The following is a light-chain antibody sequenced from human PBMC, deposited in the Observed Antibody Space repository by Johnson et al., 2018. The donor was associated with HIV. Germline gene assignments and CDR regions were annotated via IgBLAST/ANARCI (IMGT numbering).Light chain of an antibody. V-gene: IGLV1-51*02. Sequence: QSALTQPPSVSAAPGQKVTISCSGSTSNIGNNYVSWYQQLPGTAPKLLIYENNKRPSGIPDRFSGSKSGTSATLGITGLPTGDEADYYCGTWDGSLSVYVFGTGTKVTVL. CDR3: GTWDGSLSVYV. CDR2: ENN. CDR1: TSNIGNNY. J-gene: IGLJ1*01.